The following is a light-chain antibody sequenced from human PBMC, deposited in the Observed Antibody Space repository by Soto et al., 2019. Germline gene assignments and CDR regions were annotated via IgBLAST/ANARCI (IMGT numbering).Light chain of an antibody. CDR1: QSVRSNY. V-gene: IGKV3-20*01. Sequence: EIVLTQSPATLSLSPGERATLSCRASQSVRSNYLAWYQQKPGQAPRFLIYDASSRATGIPDRFSGSGSGTDFTLTISRLEPEDFAVYYCQQYGSSPLTFGGGTRWISN. CDR2: DAS. CDR3: QQYGSSPLT. J-gene: IGKJ4*01.